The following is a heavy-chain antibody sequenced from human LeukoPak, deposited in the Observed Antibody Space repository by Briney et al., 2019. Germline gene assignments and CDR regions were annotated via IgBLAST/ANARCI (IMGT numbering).Heavy chain of an antibody. V-gene: IGHV1-69*05. J-gene: IGHJ4*02. CDR3: ARAPYYYDSSGYDDY. CDR1: GGTFSSYA. Sequence: GASVKVSCKASGGTFSSYAISWVRQAPGQGLEWMGRIIPIFGTANYAQKFQGRVTITTDEFTSTAYMELSSLRSEDTAVYYCARAPYYYDSSGYDDYWGQGTLVTVSS. D-gene: IGHD3-22*01. CDR2: IIPIFGTA.